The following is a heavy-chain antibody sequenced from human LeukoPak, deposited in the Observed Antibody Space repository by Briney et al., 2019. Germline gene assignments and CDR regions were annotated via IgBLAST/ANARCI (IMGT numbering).Heavy chain of an antibody. V-gene: IGHV3-23*01. D-gene: IGHD6-19*01. CDR2: ISGSGGRT. Sequence: PGGSLRLSCAASGFTFSSYATNWVRQAPGKGLEWVSAISGSGGRTYYADSVKGRFTISRDNSKNTLYLQMNSLRAEDTAIYYCAKVPGVAVAGTGDYWGQGTLVTVSS. CDR1: GFTFSSYA. CDR3: AKVPGVAVAGTGDY. J-gene: IGHJ4*02.